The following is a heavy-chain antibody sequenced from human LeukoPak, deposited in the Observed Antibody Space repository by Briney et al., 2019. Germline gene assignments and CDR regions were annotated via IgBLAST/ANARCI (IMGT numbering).Heavy chain of an antibody. CDR1: GGSITNFY. CDR3: ARSPGGGFDI. D-gene: IGHD2-15*01. J-gene: IGHJ3*02. V-gene: IGHV4-59*01. CDR2: IYYSGTT. Sequence: SESPSPTCTVSGGSITNFYGGWSRQSPGKGLELIGYIYYSGTTNYSPSLKSRVSISVDTSKKQFSLKLSSVTAADTAVYYCARSPGGGFDIWGQRTLITVSS.